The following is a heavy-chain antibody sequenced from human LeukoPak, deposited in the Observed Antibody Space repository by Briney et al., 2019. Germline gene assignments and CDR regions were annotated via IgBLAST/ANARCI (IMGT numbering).Heavy chain of an antibody. V-gene: IGHV4-38-2*02. CDR1: GYSISSGYY. J-gene: IGHJ4*02. CDR3: ARGTLLRYFDWLFPFDY. Sequence: SETLSLTCTVSGYSISSGYYWGWIRPPPGKGLEWIGIIYHSGSIYYNPSLKSRVTISVESSKNQFSLKLSSVTAADTAVYYCARGTLLRYFDWLFPFDYWGQGTLVTVSS. D-gene: IGHD3-9*01. CDR2: IYHSGSI.